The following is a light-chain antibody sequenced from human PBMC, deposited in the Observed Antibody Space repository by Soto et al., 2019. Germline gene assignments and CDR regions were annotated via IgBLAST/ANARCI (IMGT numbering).Light chain of an antibody. CDR2: SAS. Sequence: DIQLTQSPSSLSASVGDRVTLTCRASQAISVYLAWYQQKPVKVPKLLIYSASTLQSGVPSRFSGSGSGTDFTLTISSLQPEDVATYYGQKFNTAPLTFGQGTRLEIK. V-gene: IGKV1-27*01. CDR3: QKFNTAPLT. J-gene: IGKJ5*01. CDR1: QAISVY.